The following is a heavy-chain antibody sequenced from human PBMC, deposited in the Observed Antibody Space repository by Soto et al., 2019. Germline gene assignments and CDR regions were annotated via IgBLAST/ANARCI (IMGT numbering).Heavy chain of an antibody. CDR2: ISSSSSAI. D-gene: IGHD3-22*01. J-gene: IGHJ6*03. CDR3: ARDLSRGSNVYYYMYV. V-gene: IGHV3-48*01. Sequence: EVQLVESGGGLVPPGGSLRLSCSASGFSISGYALNWVRQAPGKGPEWVSYISSSSSAIDYAGSVKGRFSISRDNGKNSLYLQMNILRAEDTAVHYCARDLSRGSNVYYYMYVWGKGTTVTVSS. CDR1: GFSISGYA.